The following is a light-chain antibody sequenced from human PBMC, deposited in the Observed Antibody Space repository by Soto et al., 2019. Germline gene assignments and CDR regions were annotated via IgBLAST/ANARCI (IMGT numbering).Light chain of an antibody. V-gene: IGLV1-36*01. CDR2: YDD. Sequence: QSVLTQPPSVSEAPRQRVTISCSGSSSNIGNNAVNWYQQLPGKAPKLLIYYDDLLPSGVSDRFSGSKSGTSASLAISGLQSEDEAYYYCAAWDDSLNGPVFGGGTKLTVL. J-gene: IGLJ2*01. CDR1: SSNIGNNA. CDR3: AAWDDSLNGPV.